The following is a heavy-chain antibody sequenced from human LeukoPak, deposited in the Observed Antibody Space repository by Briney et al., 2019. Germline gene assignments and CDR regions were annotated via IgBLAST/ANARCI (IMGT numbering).Heavy chain of an antibody. J-gene: IGHJ4*02. Sequence: ASVKVSCKASGYTFTNYGINWVRQAPGQGLEWMGWISAYNGNTNYAQKLQGRVTMTTDTSTSTAYMELRSLRSDDTAVYYCARGGGSSGWYEFNYFDYWGQGTLVTVSS. CDR3: ARGGGSSGWYEFNYFDY. D-gene: IGHD6-19*01. CDR2: ISAYNGNT. V-gene: IGHV1-18*01. CDR1: GYTFTNYG.